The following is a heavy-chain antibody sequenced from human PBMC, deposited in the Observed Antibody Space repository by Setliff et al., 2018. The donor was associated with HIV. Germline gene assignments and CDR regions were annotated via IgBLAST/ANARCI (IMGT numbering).Heavy chain of an antibody. D-gene: IGHD2-15*01. V-gene: IGHV4-4*09. J-gene: IGHJ5*02. CDR1: GGSISSHY. CDR2: IYASGVT. CDR3: HLEVPLMMGTTPHL. Sequence: PSETLSLTCTVSGGSISSHYWSWIRQSPKTGLEWIGYIYASGVTSYNPSLKSRVTISIDTTKNQFSLKLNTVTAADTAVYYCHLEVPLMMGTTPHLWGQGTQVTVSS.